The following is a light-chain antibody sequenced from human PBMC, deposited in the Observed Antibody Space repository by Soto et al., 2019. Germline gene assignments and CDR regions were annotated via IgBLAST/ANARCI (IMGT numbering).Light chain of an antibody. Sequence: DIQMTQSPSTLSASVGDRVTISCRASQSISSWLAWYQQKPGKAPKLLIYEASRLESGVPSRFSGSGSGTEFSLTFSSLQPYDSATYYCQQYDSYPLTFGGGTKVEIK. V-gene: IGKV1-5*03. CDR2: EAS. J-gene: IGKJ4*01. CDR1: QSISSW. CDR3: QQYDSYPLT.